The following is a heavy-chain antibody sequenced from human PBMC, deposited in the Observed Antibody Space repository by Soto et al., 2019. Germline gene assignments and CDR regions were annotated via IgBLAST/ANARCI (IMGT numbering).Heavy chain of an antibody. CDR1: GGTFSSYA. J-gene: IGHJ4*02. CDR3: ARGSICRPHPPGYYFDY. Sequence: SVKVSCKASGGTFSSYAISWVRQAPGQGLEWMGGIIPIFGTANYAQKFQGRVTITADKSTSTAYMELSSLRSEDTAVYYCARGSICRPHPPGYYFDYWGQGTLATVSS. CDR2: IIPIFGTA. V-gene: IGHV1-69*06. D-gene: IGHD6-6*01.